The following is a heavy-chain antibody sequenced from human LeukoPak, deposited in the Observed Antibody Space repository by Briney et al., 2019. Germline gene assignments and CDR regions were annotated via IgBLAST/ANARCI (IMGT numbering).Heavy chain of an antibody. Sequence: GGSLRLSCAASGFTLSSYAMTWVRQAPGRGLEWVSSVDGGGGGTYHADSVKGRFTISRDNSKDTLYLQMNGLRAEDTAVYFCAKQSAGSAAWYSLHYDFWGQGTLVTVSS. J-gene: IGHJ4*02. D-gene: IGHD6-13*01. CDR1: GFTLSSYA. CDR2: VDGGGGGT. V-gene: IGHV3-23*01. CDR3: AKQSAGSAAWYSLHYDF.